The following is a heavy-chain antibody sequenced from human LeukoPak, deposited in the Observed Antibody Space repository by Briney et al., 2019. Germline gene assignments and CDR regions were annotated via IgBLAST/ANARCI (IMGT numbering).Heavy chain of an antibody. V-gene: IGHV1-24*01. CDR1: GYTLTELS. D-gene: IGHD3-22*01. CDR3: ATDYYDSSGYSPLDY. J-gene: IGHJ4*02. CDR2: FDPEDGET. Sequence: ASVKVSCKVSGYTLTELSMHWVRQAPGKGLEWMGGFDPEDGETIYAQKFQGRVTMTEDTSTDTAYMELSSLRSEDTAVYYCATDYYDSSGYSPLDYWGQGTLVTVSS.